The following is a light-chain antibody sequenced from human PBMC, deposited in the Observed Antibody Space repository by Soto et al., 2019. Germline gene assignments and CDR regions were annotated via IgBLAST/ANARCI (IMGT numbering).Light chain of an antibody. Sequence: EVVMTQSPATLSVSPGERSTLSCGASQSFRSYLAWYQQKPGQAPRLLIHGASTRAPGIPARFSGSGSGTDFTLAISSLQSEDFAVYYCHQYDHWPQTFGQGTKVDIK. CDR2: GAS. J-gene: IGKJ1*01. CDR1: QSFRSY. V-gene: IGKV3-15*01. CDR3: HQYDHWPQT.